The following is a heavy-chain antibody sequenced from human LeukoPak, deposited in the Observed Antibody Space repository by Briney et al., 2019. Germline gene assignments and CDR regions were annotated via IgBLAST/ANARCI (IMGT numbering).Heavy chain of an antibody. CDR2: ISAYNGNT. J-gene: IGHJ4*02. Sequence: ASVKVCCKASGYTFTSYGISWVRQAPGQGLEWMGWISAYNGNTNYAQKLQGRVTMTTDTSTSTAYMELRSLRSDDTAVYYCARERGPSQYFPFDYWGQGTLVTVSS. CDR3: ARERGPSQYFPFDY. D-gene: IGHD2/OR15-2a*01. V-gene: IGHV1-18*04. CDR1: GYTFTSYG.